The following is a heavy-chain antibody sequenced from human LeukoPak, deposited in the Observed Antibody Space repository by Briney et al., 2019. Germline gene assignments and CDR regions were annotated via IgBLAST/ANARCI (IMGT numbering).Heavy chain of an antibody. V-gene: IGHV3-23*01. Sequence: GGSLRLSCAASGFTFTTFAMSWVRQAPGKGLEWVSTVSDRDDSTYYADSVKGRFTISRDDSRNTLYLQMNSLRGDDTAVYYCAKDVGKWESLHFFDYWGQGTLVTVSS. CDR1: GFTFTTFA. D-gene: IGHD1-26*01. J-gene: IGHJ4*02. CDR2: VSDRDDST. CDR3: AKDVGKWESLHFFDY.